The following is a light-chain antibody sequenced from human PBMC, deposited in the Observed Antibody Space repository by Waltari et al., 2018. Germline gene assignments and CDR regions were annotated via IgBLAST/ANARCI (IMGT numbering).Light chain of an antibody. CDR1: SLRSYY. J-gene: IGLJ3*02. CDR2: GKN. Sequence: SSELTQDPAVSVALTQTVSITCPGDSLRSYYASWYQQKPGQAPIIVMYGKNKRPSGIPDRFSGSTSGNPASLTITGARAEDEADYYCESRDTSGTQLVFGGGTKLTV. V-gene: IGLV3-19*01. CDR3: ESRDTSGTQLV.